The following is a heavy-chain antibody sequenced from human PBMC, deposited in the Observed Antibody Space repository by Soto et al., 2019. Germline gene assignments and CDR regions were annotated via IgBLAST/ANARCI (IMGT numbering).Heavy chain of an antibody. CDR3: ARDRFDYYDSSGYWRFDP. D-gene: IGHD3-22*01. Sequence: EVQLVESGGGLVQPGGSLRLSCAASGFTFSSYSMNWVRQAPGKGLEWVSYISSSSRTKYYADSVKGRFTISRDNAKNSLYLQMNSLRAEDTAVYYCARDRFDYYDSSGYWRFDPWGQGTLVTVSS. CDR1: GFTFSSYS. CDR2: ISSSSRTK. V-gene: IGHV3-48*01. J-gene: IGHJ5*02.